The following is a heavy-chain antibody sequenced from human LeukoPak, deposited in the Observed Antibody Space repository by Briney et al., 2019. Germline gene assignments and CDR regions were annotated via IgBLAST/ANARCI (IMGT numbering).Heavy chain of an antibody. CDR1: GGSISSYY. CDR2: IYYSGST. CDR3: ARLATLSTVAARGRTWFDA. D-gene: IGHD6-6*01. Sequence: SETLSLTCTVSGGSISSYYWSWIRQPPGKGLEWIGYIYYSGSTYYNPSLRSRVTISVDTSKNQFSLKLSSVTAADTAVYYCARLATLSTVAARGRTWFDAWGQGTLVTVSS. V-gene: IGHV4-59*01. J-gene: IGHJ5*02.